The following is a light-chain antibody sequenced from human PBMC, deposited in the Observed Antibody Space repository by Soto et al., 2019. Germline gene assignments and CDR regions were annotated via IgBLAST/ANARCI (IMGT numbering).Light chain of an antibody. CDR3: MQALQTPLT. J-gene: IGKJ4*01. Sequence: DIVMTQSPLSLPVTPGEPASISCRSSQSLLHSNGYNYLDWYLQKPGQSPHLLIYLGSNRASGVPDRFGGSGSGTDCTLKISRVEAEDVGAYFCMQALQTPLTFGGGTKVEIK. V-gene: IGKV2-28*01. CDR1: QSLLHSNGYNY. CDR2: LGS.